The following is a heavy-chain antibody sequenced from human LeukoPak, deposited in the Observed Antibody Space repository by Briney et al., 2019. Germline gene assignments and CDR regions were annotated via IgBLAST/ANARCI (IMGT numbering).Heavy chain of an antibody. CDR2: IYYSGST. V-gene: IGHV4-31*03. CDR3: VRGHYGDYVEAAFDY. J-gene: IGHJ4*02. Sequence: SQTLSLTCTVSGGSISSGGYYWSWIRQHPGKGLEWIGYIYYSGSTYYNPSLKSRVTISVDTSKNQFSLKLSSVTAADTAVYYCVRGHYGDYVEAAFDYWGQGTLVTVSS. CDR1: GGSISSGGYY. D-gene: IGHD4-17*01.